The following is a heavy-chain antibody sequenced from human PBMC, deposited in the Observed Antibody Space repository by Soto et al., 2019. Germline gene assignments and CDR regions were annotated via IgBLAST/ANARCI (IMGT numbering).Heavy chain of an antibody. D-gene: IGHD3-22*01. Sequence: EGQLVESGGGLVKPGGSLRLSCAASGFTFSRYSMNWVRQAPGKGLEWVSSISSSSSYIYYADSVKGRFTISRDNAKNSLYLQMNSLRAEDSAVYYFARGLYYYDSSVYYFAWGQGTLVNVSS. V-gene: IGHV3-21*01. CDR2: ISSSSSYI. CDR1: GFTFSRYS. CDR3: ARGLYYYDSSVYYFA. J-gene: IGHJ4*02.